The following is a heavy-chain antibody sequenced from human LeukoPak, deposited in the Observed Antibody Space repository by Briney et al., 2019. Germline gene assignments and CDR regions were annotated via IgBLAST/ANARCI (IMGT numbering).Heavy chain of an antibody. CDR1: GFTFSSYA. Sequence: RSLSLSCAASGFTFSSYAMHWVRQAPGKGLGWVAVISYDGSNKYYADSVKGRFTISRDNSKNTLYLQMNSLRAEDTAVYYCARGASSRGVIYYWGQGTLVTVSS. J-gene: IGHJ4*02. CDR3: ARGASSRGVIYY. D-gene: IGHD3-10*01. CDR2: ISYDGSNK. V-gene: IGHV3-30*01.